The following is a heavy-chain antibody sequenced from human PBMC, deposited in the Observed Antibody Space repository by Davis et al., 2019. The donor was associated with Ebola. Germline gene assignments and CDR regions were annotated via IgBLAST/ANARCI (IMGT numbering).Heavy chain of an antibody. CDR2: ISAYNGNT. CDR3: ARDVTAMVSLYYYGMDA. V-gene: IGHV1-18*01. D-gene: IGHD5-18*01. J-gene: IGHJ6*02. CDR1: GYTFTSYG. Sequence: AASVKVSCKASGYTFTSYGISWVRQAPGQGLEWMGWISAYNGNTNYAQKLQGRVTMTTDTSTSTAYMELRSLRSDDTAVYYCARDVTAMVSLYYYGMDAWGQGTLVTVSS.